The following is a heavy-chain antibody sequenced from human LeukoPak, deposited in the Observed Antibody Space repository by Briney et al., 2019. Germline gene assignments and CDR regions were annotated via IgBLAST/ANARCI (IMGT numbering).Heavy chain of an antibody. CDR3: AKQRTLEYWLVRPPFHH. J-gene: IGHJ1*01. Sequence: GGSLRLSCAASGFTFSTHWMSWVRQAPGKGLEWVANIKQDGSEKCYVDSVKGRFTISRDNAKNSLYLQMNSLRAEDTAVYYCAKQRTLEYWLVRPPFHHWGEGTVVSVPS. D-gene: IGHD6-19*01. V-gene: IGHV3-7*01. CDR2: IKQDGSEK. CDR1: GFTFSTHW.